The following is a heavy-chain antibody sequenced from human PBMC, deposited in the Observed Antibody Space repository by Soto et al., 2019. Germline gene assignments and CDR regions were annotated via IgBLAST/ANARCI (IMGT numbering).Heavy chain of an antibody. CDR2: ISSSSSYI. CDR3: ARQALAGSC. CDR1: GFTFSSYS. J-gene: IGHJ4*02. D-gene: IGHD6-19*01. V-gene: IGHV3-21*01. Sequence: EVQLVESGGGLAKPGGSLRLSCAASGFTFSSYSMNWVRQAPGKGLEWVSSISSSSSYIYYADSVKGRFTISRDNANNSLEPQMNSMRADGTVVYYCARQALAGSCWGQGTLVTGSS.